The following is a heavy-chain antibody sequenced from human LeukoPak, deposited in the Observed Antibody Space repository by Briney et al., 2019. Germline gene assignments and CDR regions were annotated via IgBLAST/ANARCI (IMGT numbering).Heavy chain of an antibody. J-gene: IGHJ4*02. V-gene: IGHV5-51*01. CDR1: GYSFTSYR. Sequence: GESLKISCKGSGYSFTSYRIGWVRQMPGKGLEWMGIIYPGDSDTRCSPSFQGQVTISADKSISTAYLQWSSLKASDTAMYYCARSAVPYSSGWSSYYFDYWGQGTLVTVSS. CDR3: ARSAVPYSSGWSSYYFDY. D-gene: IGHD6-19*01. CDR2: IYPGDSDT.